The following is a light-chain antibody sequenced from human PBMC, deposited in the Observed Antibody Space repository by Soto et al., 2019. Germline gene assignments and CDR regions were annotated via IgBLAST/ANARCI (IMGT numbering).Light chain of an antibody. Sequence: QSALTQPPSASGSPGQSVTISCTGTSSDDGGYNYVSWYQQHPGKAPKLTISEVNKRPSGVPDRFAGSKSGNTASLTVSGLQSEDEADYYCSSFAGNNNLVYGGGTKVTVL. V-gene: IGLV2-8*01. J-gene: IGLJ2*01. CDR3: SSFAGNNNLV. CDR1: SSDDGGYNY. CDR2: EVN.